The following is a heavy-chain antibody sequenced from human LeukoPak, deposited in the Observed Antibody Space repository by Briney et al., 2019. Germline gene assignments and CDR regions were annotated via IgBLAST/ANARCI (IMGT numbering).Heavy chain of an antibody. CDR3: ARDINWDRGSDAFDI. CDR1: SGSISNYY. V-gene: IGHV4-4*07. CDR2: IYTSGST. D-gene: IGHD7-27*01. J-gene: IGHJ3*02. Sequence: PSETLSLTCTVSSGSISNYYWSWIRQPAGKGLEWIGHIYTSGSTNYNPSLKSRVTMSVDTSKNQLSLKLSSVTAADTAVYYCARDINWDRGSDAFDIWGQGTMVTVSS.